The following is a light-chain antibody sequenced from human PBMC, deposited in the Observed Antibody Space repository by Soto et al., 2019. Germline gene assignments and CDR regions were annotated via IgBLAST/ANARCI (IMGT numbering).Light chain of an antibody. CDR3: QTWGTGIQVV. Sequence: QSVLTQSPSASASLGASVKLTRTLSSGHSSYAIAWHQQQPEKGPRYLMKLNSDGSHSKGDGIPDRFSGSSSGAERYLTISSLQSEDEADYYCQTWGTGIQVVFGGGTKLTVL. V-gene: IGLV4-69*01. CDR2: LNSDGSH. J-gene: IGLJ2*01. CDR1: SGHSSYA.